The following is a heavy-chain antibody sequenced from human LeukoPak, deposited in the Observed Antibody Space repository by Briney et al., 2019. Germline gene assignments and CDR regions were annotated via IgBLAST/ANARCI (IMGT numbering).Heavy chain of an antibody. CDR1: GFTFKIYD. V-gene: IGHV3-48*03. Sequence: GGSLRLSCAASGFTFKIYDMHWVRQAAGEGLEGVASITTSGSTIHSAASVKGRFTISRDNAQNSLYLQINSLRFEDTAVYYCARGGFGVREERDYYYIDVWGKGTTVTVSS. D-gene: IGHD3-10*01. CDR3: ARGGFGVREERDYYYIDV. CDR2: ITTSGSTI. J-gene: IGHJ6*03.